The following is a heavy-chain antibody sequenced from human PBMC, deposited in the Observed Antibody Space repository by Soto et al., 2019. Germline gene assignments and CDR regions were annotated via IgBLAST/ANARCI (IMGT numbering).Heavy chain of an antibody. Sequence: EVQLVESGGGLVQPGGSLRLSCAASGFTFSSYWMSWVRQAPGKGLEWVANIRQDGSDKYYADSVKGRFTISRDNSKNSLYLQMNSLRAEDTAIYYCASPQQWLGQRGDFDYWGQGTLVTVSS. CDR1: GFTFSSYW. V-gene: IGHV3-7*05. J-gene: IGHJ4*02. CDR3: ASPQQWLGQRGDFDY. D-gene: IGHD6-19*01. CDR2: IRQDGSDK.